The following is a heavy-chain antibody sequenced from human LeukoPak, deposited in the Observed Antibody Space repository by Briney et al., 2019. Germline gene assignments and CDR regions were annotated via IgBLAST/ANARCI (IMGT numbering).Heavy chain of an antibody. D-gene: IGHD6-19*01. CDR2: ISYDGSNK. V-gene: IGHV3-30-3*01. CDR1: GFTFSSYA. CDR3: ARDSSGFNY. Sequence: GGSLRLSCAASGFTFSSYAMHWVRQAPGKGLEWVAVISYDGSNKYYADSVKGRFTISRDNSKTPLYRQMNSLRAEDTAVYYCARDSSGFNYWGQGTLVTVSS. J-gene: IGHJ4*02.